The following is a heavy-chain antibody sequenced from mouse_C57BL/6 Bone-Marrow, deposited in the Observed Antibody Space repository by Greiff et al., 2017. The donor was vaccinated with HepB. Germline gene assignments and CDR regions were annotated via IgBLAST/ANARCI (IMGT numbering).Heavy chain of an antibody. D-gene: IGHD1-1*01. J-gene: IGHJ4*01. CDR2: INPNNGGT. Sequence: VQLKESGPELVKPGASVKMSCKASGYTFTDYNMHWVKQSHGKSLEWIGYINPNNGGTSYNQKFKGKATLTVNKSSSTAYMELRSLTSEDSAVYYCARRYYYGSRADYWGQGTSVTVSS. CDR3: ARRYYYGSRADY. CDR1: GYTFTDYN. V-gene: IGHV1-22*01.